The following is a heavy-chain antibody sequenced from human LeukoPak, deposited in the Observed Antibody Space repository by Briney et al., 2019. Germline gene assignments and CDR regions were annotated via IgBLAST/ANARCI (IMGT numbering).Heavy chain of an antibody. J-gene: IGHJ3*02. V-gene: IGHV1-69*01. D-gene: IGHD4-17*01. CDR2: IIPIFGTA. Sequence: SVKVSCEASGGTFSSYAISWVRQAPGQGLEWMGGIIPIFGTANYAQKFQGRVTITADESTSTAYMELSSLRSEDTAVYYCAREGGLTVTTFAFDIWGQGTMVTVSS. CDR3: AREGGLTVTTFAFDI. CDR1: GGTFSSYA.